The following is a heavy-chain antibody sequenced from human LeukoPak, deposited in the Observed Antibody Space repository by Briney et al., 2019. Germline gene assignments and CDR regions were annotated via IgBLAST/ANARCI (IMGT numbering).Heavy chain of an antibody. Sequence: SETLSLTCTVSGGSISSSSYYWGWIRQPPGKGLEWIGSIYYSGSTYYDPSLKSRVTISVDTSKNQFSLKLSSVTAADTAVYYCARRDYGRGAFDIWGQGTTVTVPS. V-gene: IGHV4-39*01. CDR1: GGSISSSSYY. CDR2: IYYSGST. J-gene: IGHJ3*02. D-gene: IGHD4-17*01. CDR3: ARRDYGRGAFDI.